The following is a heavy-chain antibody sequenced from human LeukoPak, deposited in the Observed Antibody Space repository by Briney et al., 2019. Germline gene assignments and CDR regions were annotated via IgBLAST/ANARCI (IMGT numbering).Heavy chain of an antibody. CDR2: ITTSGGGT. CDR1: GFTFSTYD. J-gene: IGHJ4*02. V-gene: IGHV3-23*01. CDR3: AKEGNVAVTTYDY. D-gene: IGHD2-21*02. Sequence: GGSLRLSCAASGFTFSTYDKAGVRQTPGKGLEWVSSITTSGGGTYYADSVKGRFTISRDNSKDTLYLQMNSLRAEDTAVYYCAKEGNVAVTTYDYWGQGTLVTVSS.